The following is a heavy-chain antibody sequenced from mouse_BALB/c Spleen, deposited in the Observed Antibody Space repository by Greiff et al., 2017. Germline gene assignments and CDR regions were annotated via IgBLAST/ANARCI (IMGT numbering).Heavy chain of an antibody. Sequence: VQLQQSGPGLVAPSQSLSITCTVSGFSLTSYGVHWVRQPPGKGLEWLGVIWAGGSTNYNSALMSRLSISKDNSKSQVFLKMNSLQTDDTAMYYCARDRAQGFAYWGQGTLVTVSA. D-gene: IGHD3-1*01. CDR3: ARDRAQGFAY. V-gene: IGHV2-9*02. CDR2: IWAGGST. CDR1: GFSLTSYG. J-gene: IGHJ3*01.